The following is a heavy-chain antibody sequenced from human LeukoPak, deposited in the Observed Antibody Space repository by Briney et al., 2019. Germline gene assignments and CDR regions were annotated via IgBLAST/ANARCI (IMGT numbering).Heavy chain of an antibody. CDR2: ISAYNGNT. CDR3: AKGRGSATCYGICYHYTVDV. V-gene: IGHV1-18*01. Sequence: ASVKVSCKASGYTFTSYGISWVRQAPGQGLEWMGWISAYNGNTNYAQKLQGRVTMTTDTSTSTAYMELRSLRSDDTAVYYCAKGRGSATCYGICYHYTVDVWGQGTTVTVSS. CDR1: GYTFTSYG. D-gene: IGHD2-2*01. J-gene: IGHJ6*02.